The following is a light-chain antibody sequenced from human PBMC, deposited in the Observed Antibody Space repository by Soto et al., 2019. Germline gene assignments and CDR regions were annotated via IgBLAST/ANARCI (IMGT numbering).Light chain of an antibody. V-gene: IGLV1-36*01. CDR1: SFNIGDNA. Sequence: QSVLTQPPSVAEAPRQRVTISCSGSSFNIGDNAVNWYQQFPGKAPKLVIYYDDLLPSGVSDRFSGSNSGTSASLVISGLQSDDEADYYCSAWDDTLNGFVFGTGTKVTVL. J-gene: IGLJ1*01. CDR3: SAWDDTLNGFV. CDR2: YDD.